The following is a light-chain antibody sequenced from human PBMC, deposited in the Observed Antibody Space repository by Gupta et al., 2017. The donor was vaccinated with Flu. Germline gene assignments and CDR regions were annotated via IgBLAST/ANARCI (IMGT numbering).Light chain of an antibody. J-gene: IGKJ2*02. CDR2: AAS. CDR3: QQGYSTPRT. CDR1: QSISSY. V-gene: IGKV1-39*01. Sequence: IQMTQSPSSLSASVGDRVTITCRASQSISSYLNWYQQKPGKAPKLLIYAASSLQSGVPSRFSGSGSGTDFTLTISSLQPEDVATYYCQQGYSTPRTFGQGTKLEIK.